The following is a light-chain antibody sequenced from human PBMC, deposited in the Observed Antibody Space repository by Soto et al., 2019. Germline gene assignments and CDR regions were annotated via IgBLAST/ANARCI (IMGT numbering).Light chain of an antibody. V-gene: IGLV1-44*01. CDR1: SSNIGSHV. CDR3: AVWDDSLDGGV. J-gene: IGLJ3*02. Sequence: QSVLTQPPSASGTPGQRVTISCSGSSSNIGSHVVYWYQQLAGTAPKLLMYNNNQRPSGVPDRFSGSKSGTSASLAISGLQSEYEADYYCAVWDDSLDGGVFGGGTKLTVL. CDR2: NNN.